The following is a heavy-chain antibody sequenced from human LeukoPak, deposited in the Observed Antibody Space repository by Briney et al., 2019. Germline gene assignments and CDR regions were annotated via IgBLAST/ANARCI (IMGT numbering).Heavy chain of an antibody. V-gene: IGHV3-74*01. CDR1: GFAFRNYW. Sequence: HPGGSLRLSCVASGFAFRNYWMYWVRQGPGKGLVWLSRINPDGSTTTYADSVKGRFTISRDNSKNTLYLQMNSLRAEDTAVYYCAGGGGVGAKYWGQGTLVTASS. CDR2: INPDGSTT. D-gene: IGHD1-26*01. J-gene: IGHJ4*02. CDR3: AGGGGVGAKY.